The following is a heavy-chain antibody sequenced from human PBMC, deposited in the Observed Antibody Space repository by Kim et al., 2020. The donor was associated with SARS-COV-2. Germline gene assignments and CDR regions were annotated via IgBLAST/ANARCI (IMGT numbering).Heavy chain of an antibody. J-gene: IGHJ4*02. D-gene: IGHD3-16*01. CDR2: IYSGNST. CDR3: VGGPTRHYV. CDR1: GLKVSGNY. Sequence: GSLRLSCAASGLKVSGNYMSWVRQAPGKGLEWISIIYSGNSTYYADSVKGRFTISRDNSKNTLDLRMSSLKVQDTAIYYCVGGPTRHYVWGRGTLVTVSS. V-gene: IGHV3-53*01.